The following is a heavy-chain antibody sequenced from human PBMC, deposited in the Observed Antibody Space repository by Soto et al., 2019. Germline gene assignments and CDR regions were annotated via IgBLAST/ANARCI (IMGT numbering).Heavy chain of an antibody. Sequence: PSETLSLTCAVYGGSFGGYYWSWIRQSPGKGLEWIGEINHTGSTNYNPSLKSRATISVDTSKNQFSLKLNSVTAADTAVYYCATQAPYSSSPYYYYYLDVWGKGTTVTVSS. V-gene: IGHV4-34*01. J-gene: IGHJ6*03. CDR1: GGSFGGYY. CDR2: INHTGST. D-gene: IGHD6-6*01. CDR3: ATQAPYSSSPYYYYYLDV.